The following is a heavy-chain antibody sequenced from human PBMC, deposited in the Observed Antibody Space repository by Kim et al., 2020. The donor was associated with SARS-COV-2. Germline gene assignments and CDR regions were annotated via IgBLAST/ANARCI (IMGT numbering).Heavy chain of an antibody. CDR3: ARDLTPGRQPGGYYYGMDV. CDR2: ISYDGSNK. CDR1: GFTFSSYA. Sequence: GGSLRLSCAASGFTFSSYAMHWVRQAPGKGLEWVAVISYDGSNKYYADSVKGRFTISRDNSKNTLYLQMNSLRAEDTAVYYCARDLTPGRQPGGYYYGMDVWGQGTTVTVSS. V-gene: IGHV3-30-3*01. D-gene: IGHD2-15*01. J-gene: IGHJ6*02.